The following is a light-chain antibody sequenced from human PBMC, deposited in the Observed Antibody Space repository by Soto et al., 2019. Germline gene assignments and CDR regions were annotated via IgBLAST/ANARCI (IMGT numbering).Light chain of an antibody. J-gene: IGLJ1*01. Sequence: QSFLSQPPSASGTPGQTVIISCSGSRSDIGSNFVNWYQHLPGTAPKLLIYNSNQRPSGVPDRFSGSKSGTSASLAISGLQSEDEADYYCAAWDDSLTGPVFGTGTKVTVL. V-gene: IGLV1-44*01. CDR2: NSN. CDR3: AAWDDSLTGPV. CDR1: RSDIGSNF.